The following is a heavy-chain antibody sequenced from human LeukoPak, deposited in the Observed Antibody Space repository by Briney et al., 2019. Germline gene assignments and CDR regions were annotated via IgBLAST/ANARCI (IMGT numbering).Heavy chain of an antibody. CDR1: GFTFSRYS. CDR2: ISSSGSYI. CDR3: ASRNQYCGGDCFWAFDI. D-gene: IGHD2-21*02. V-gene: IGHV3-21*01. Sequence: GGSLRLSCGASGFTFSRYSMNWVRQAPGKGLEWVSSISSSGSYIYYADPVKGRFTISRDNAKNSLYLQMNSLRAEDTAVYYCASRNQYCGGDCFWAFDIWGQGTMVTVSS. J-gene: IGHJ3*02.